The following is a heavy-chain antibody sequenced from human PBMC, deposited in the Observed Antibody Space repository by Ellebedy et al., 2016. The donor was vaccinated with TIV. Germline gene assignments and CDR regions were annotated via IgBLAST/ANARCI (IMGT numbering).Heavy chain of an antibody. CDR3: ARDYDYGDYSSWDY. Sequence: GESLKISXAASGFTFSSYGMHWVRQAPGKGLEWVAVISYDGSNKYYADSVKGRFTISRDNSKNTLYLQMNSLRAENTALYYCARDYDYGDYSSWDYWGQGTLVTVSS. V-gene: IGHV3-30*03. J-gene: IGHJ4*02. D-gene: IGHD4-17*01. CDR2: ISYDGSNK. CDR1: GFTFSSYG.